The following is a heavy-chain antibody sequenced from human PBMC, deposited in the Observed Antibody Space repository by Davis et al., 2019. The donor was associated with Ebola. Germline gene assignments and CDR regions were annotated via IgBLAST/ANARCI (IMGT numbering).Heavy chain of an antibody. D-gene: IGHD3-3*01. Sequence: PGGSLRLSCAASGFTLSRYAVSWVRQAPGKGLEWLTYIGGDGGDRNYVDSVRSRFSISRDNSGNTLYLEISSLRVEDTAVYYCTKSEGEHDFRSGYKFYYYMDVWGKGTTVTVSS. CDR1: GFTLSRYA. J-gene: IGHJ6*03. CDR3: TKSEGEHDFRSGYKFYYYMDV. CDR2: IGGDGGDR. V-gene: IGHV3-23*01.